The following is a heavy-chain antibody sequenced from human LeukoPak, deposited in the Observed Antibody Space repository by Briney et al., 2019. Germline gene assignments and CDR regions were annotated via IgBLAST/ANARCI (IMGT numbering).Heavy chain of an antibody. CDR2: INHSGSP. D-gene: IGHD5-12*01. J-gene: IGHJ6*03. Sequence: PSETLSLTCAVYGGSFSGYYWSWIRQPPGKGLEWIGEINHSGSPNYNPSLKSRVTISVDTSKNQFSLKLSSVTAADTAVYYCARRRRGYSGYDLYTSYYYYYMDVWSKGTTVTISS. CDR1: GGSFSGYY. V-gene: IGHV4-34*01. CDR3: ARRRRGYSGYDLYTSYYYYYMDV.